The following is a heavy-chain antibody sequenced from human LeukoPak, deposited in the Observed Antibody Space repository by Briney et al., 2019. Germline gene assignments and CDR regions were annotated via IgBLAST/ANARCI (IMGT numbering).Heavy chain of an antibody. CDR3: ARDVARYCSGGSCYAGFGDFDY. D-gene: IGHD2-15*01. CDR1: GGTFSNYA. J-gene: IGHJ4*02. Sequence: ASVKVSCKASGGTFSNYAISWVRQAPGQGLEWMGGIIPIFGTANYAQKFRGRVTITADKSTRTAYMELSSLRSEDTAVYYCARDVARYCSGGSCYAGFGDFDYWGQGTLVTVSA. V-gene: IGHV1-69*06. CDR2: IIPIFGTA.